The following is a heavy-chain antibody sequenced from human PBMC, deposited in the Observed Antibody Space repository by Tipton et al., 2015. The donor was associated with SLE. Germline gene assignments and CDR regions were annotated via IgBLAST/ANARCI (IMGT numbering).Heavy chain of an antibody. D-gene: IGHD2-2*01. CDR2: IYHSGSI. J-gene: IGHJ1*01. V-gene: IGHV4-38-2*02. CDR3: AVGYCSSVSCKRESFQP. CDR1: GYSISSGYY. Sequence: TLSLTCTVSGYSISSGYYWGWIRQPPGKGLEWIGTIYHSGSIYYNPSLKSRVTISVDTSKNQFSLKLNSVTAADTAVYYCAVGYCSSVSCKRESFQPWGQGTLVPVSS.